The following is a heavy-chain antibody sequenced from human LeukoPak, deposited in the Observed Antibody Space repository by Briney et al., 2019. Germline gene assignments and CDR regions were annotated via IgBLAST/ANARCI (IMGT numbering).Heavy chain of an antibody. D-gene: IGHD5-12*01. J-gene: IGHJ4*02. CDR3: ARGPRGYSGYDNNFDY. CDR2: IYYSGST. Sequence: SETLSLTCTVSGVSISSGGYYWSWIRQHPGKGLEWIGYIYYSGSTYYNPSLKSRVTISVDTSKNQFSLKLSSVTAADTAVYYCARGPRGYSGYDNNFDYWGQGTLVTVSS. V-gene: IGHV4-31*03. CDR1: GVSISSGGYY.